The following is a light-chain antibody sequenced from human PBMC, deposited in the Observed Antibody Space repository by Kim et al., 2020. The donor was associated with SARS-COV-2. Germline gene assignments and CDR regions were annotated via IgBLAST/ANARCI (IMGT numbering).Light chain of an antibody. CDR2: ATS. V-gene: IGKV1-6*01. CDR3: LPDYDYPLT. Sequence: AIQMTQSPSSLSASVGDRVTITCRASQGIRNDLGWYQQKPGRAPNLLIYATSTLQSGVPSRFSGSGSGTDFTLTISSLQPEDVATYYCLPDYDYPLTFGGGTKVDI. J-gene: IGKJ4*01. CDR1: QGIRND.